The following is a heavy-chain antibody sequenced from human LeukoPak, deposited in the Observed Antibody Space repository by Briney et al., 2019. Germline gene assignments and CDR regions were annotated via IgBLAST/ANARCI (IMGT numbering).Heavy chain of an antibody. CDR3: TRRLMTTVNDY. CDR1: GFTFSGSA. Sequence: QPGGSLKLSCAASGFTFSGSAMHWVRQSPGKGLEWVGRIRSKANDHATAYAASVRGRFTISRDDSKNTAYLQMNSPKTEDTAVYYCTRRLMTTVNDYWGQGTLVTVSS. CDR2: IRSKANDHAT. D-gene: IGHD4-17*01. J-gene: IGHJ4*02. V-gene: IGHV3-73*01.